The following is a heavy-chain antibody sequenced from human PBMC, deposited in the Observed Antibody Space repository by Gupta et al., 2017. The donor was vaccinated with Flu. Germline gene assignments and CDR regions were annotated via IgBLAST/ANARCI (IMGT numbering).Heavy chain of an antibody. V-gene: IGHV3-74*01. CDR3: VSDYTKAVYSSGWYTPTGMDV. J-gene: IGHJ6*02. Sequence: VWVSCIKNDGSTTTYADSVKGRFTISRDNAKNTLYLQMNSLRAEDTAVYYCVSDYTKAVYSSGWYTPTGMDVWGQGTTVSVSS. CDR2: IKNDGSTT. D-gene: IGHD6-19*01.